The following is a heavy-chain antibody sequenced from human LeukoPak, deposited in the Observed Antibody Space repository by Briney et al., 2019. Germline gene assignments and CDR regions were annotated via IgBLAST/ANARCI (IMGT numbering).Heavy chain of an antibody. J-gene: IGHJ4*02. CDR2: TGSSDSTI. V-gene: IGHV3-11*01. CDR1: GFTFSDYY. D-gene: IGHD3-9*01. CDR3: ARAYYDILTGYGYYFDY. Sequence: GGSLRLSCAASGFTFSDYYMSWIRQAPGKGLEWVSYTGSSDSTIHYADSVKGRFTISRDNAKNSLYLQMNSLRAEDTAVYYCARAYYDILTGYGYYFDYWGQGTLVTVSS.